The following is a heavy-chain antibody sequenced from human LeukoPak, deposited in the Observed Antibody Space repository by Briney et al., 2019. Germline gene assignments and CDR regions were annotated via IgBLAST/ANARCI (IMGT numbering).Heavy chain of an antibody. CDR1: GFTLSSYE. CDR3: ARNSGRYGVS. V-gene: IGHV3-23*01. Sequence: GGSLRLSCTVSGFTLSSYEMSWIRQAPGKGLEWLSSIDYSGGSSYYADSVKGRFTISRDDSKNTLYLQLNSLRAEDTAVYYCARNSGRYGVSWGQGTLVSVSS. J-gene: IGHJ4*02. CDR2: IDYSGGSS. D-gene: IGHD6-19*01.